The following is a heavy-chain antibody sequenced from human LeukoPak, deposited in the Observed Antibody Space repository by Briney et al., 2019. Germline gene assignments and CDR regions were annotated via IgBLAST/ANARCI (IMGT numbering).Heavy chain of an antibody. J-gene: IGHJ5*02. CDR3: AAWFGESVP. V-gene: IGHV3-7*01. D-gene: IGHD3-10*01. CDR2: MNEDGSGR. Sequence: GGSLRLSCAASGFTFTSAWMSWLRQTPEKGREWVAHMNEDGSGRFYVDSAKGRFTISRDDTQNSVYLQMNSLRDEDTAVYYCAAWFGESVPWGQGTLVTVSS. CDR1: GFTFTSAW.